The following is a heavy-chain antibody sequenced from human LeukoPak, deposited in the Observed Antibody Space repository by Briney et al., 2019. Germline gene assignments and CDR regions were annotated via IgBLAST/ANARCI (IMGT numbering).Heavy chain of an antibody. J-gene: IGHJ4*02. Sequence: GVLRLSCTASGFTFGDYAMSWVRQAPGKGLEWVGFIRSKAYGGTTEYAASVKGRFTISRDDSKSIAYLQMSSLKTEDTAVYYCTRGRMYYDILTGYYNVPAFDYWGQGTLVTVSS. V-gene: IGHV3-49*04. CDR2: IRSKAYGGTT. D-gene: IGHD3-9*01. CDR1: GFTFGDYA. CDR3: TRGRMYYDILTGYYNVPAFDY.